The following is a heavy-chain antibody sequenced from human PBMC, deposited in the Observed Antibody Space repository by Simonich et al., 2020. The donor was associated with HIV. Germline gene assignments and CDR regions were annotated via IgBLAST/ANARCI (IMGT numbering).Heavy chain of an antibody. CDR1: GGSFSGYY. CDR3: ARRGGFHFDY. CDR2: INHIEST. D-gene: IGHD3-10*01. J-gene: IGHJ4*02. V-gene: IGHV4-34*01. Sequence: QVHLQQWGAGLLKPSETLSLTCAVYGGSFSGYYWTWIRLPPGKGIEWIGEINHIESTDYNPSLKRRVTISVDTSKNQFSLNLSSVTAADTAVYYCARRGGFHFDYWGQGTLVTVSS.